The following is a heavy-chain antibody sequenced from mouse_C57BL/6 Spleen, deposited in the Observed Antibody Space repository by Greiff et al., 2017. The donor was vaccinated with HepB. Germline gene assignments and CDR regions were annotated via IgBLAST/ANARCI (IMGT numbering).Heavy chain of an antibody. J-gene: IGHJ2*01. Sequence: EVQGVESGGGLVKPGGSLKLSCAASGFTFSSYAMSWVRQTPEKRLEWVATISDGGSYTYYPDNVKGRFTISRDNAKNNLYLQMSHLKSEDTAMYYCAREGSSSYYFDYWGQGTTLTVSS. CDR3: AREGSSSYYFDY. V-gene: IGHV5-4*01. CDR1: GFTFSSYA. CDR2: ISDGGSYT. D-gene: IGHD1-1*01.